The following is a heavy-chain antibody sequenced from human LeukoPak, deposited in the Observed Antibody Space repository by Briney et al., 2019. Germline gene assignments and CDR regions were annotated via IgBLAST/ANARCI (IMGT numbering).Heavy chain of an antibody. V-gene: IGHV4-34*01. Sequence: GSLRLSCAASGFTFSSYAMSWIRQPPGKGLEWIGEINHSGSTNYNPSLKSRVTISVDTSKNQFSLKLSSVTAADTAVYYCARGRVRSRAPYYFDYWGQGTPVTVSS. J-gene: IGHJ4*02. CDR1: GFTFSSYA. CDR2: INHSGST. D-gene: IGHD6-13*01. CDR3: ARGRVRSRAPYYFDY.